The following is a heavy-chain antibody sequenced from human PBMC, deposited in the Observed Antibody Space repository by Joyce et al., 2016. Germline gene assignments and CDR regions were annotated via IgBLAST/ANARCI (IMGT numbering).Heavy chain of an antibody. CDR1: GGTFSRYA. Sequence: QVQLVQSGAEVKKPGSSVRVSCKASGGTFSRYAISWVRQAPGQGLEWMGGIIPIFGTANYAKKFQDRVTITADESTSTAYMELRSLKSEDTAVYYCARTNYASGTYYIDYWGQGTLVTVSS. CDR3: ARTNYASGTYYIDY. CDR2: IIPIFGTA. D-gene: IGHD3-10*01. J-gene: IGHJ4*02. V-gene: IGHV1-69*01.